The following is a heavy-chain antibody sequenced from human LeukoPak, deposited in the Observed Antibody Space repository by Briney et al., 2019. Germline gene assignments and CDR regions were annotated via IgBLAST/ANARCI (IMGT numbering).Heavy chain of an antibody. D-gene: IGHD1-1*01. CDR2: IIPIFGTA. CDR3: ARPGTTSDAFDI. J-gene: IGHJ3*02. Sequence: SVKVSCKASGGTFSSYAISWVRQAPGQGLEWMGGIIPIFGTANYAQEFQGRVTITADESTSTAYMELSSLRSEDTAVYYCARPGTTSDAFDIWGQGTMVTVSS. CDR1: GGTFSSYA. V-gene: IGHV1-69*13.